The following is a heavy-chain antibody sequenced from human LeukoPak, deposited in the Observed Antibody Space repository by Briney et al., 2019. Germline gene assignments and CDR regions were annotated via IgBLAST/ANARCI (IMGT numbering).Heavy chain of an antibody. CDR2: MNPNSGNT. D-gene: IGHD2-2*02. J-gene: IGHJ3*02. CDR1: GYTFTSYD. Sequence: ASVKVSCKASGYTFTSYDINWVRQATGQGLEWMGWMNPNSGNTGYAQKFQGRVTMTRNTSISTAYMELSSLRSEDTAVYYCARSCSSTSCYTGEAFDIWGQGTMVTVSS. CDR3: ARSCSSTSCYTGEAFDI. V-gene: IGHV1-8*01.